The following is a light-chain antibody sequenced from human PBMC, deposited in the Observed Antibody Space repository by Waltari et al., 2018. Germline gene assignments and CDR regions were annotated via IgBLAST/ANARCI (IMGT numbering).Light chain of an antibody. Sequence: EIVLTQSPDSLSLSPGERAILSCRASQSLRSNYFAWYRQRHGQAPRLLIYGASKRATAIPDRFSGSGSGTDFTLTINRLEPDDFAVYDCQQFDDSQWSFGQGTEVELK. CDR1: QSLRSNY. J-gene: IGKJ1*01. CDR3: QQFDDSQWS. V-gene: IGKV3-20*01. CDR2: GAS.